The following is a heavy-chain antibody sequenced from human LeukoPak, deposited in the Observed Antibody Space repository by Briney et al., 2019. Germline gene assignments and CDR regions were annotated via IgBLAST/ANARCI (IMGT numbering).Heavy chain of an antibody. D-gene: IGHD1-26*01. V-gene: IGHV3-23*01. J-gene: IGHJ4*02. CDR2: MSGSGGST. Sequence: GGSLRLSCPASGFTFSSYAMSWVRQAPGKGLEWVSAMSGSGGSTYYADSVKGRFTISRDNSKNTLYLQLNSLRAEDTAVYYCAKDLVGANYYWGQGTLVTVSS. CDR3: AKDLVGANYY. CDR1: GFTFSSYA.